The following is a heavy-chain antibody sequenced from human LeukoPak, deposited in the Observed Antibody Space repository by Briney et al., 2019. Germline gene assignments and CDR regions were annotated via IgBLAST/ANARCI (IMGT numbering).Heavy chain of an antibody. CDR2: LSGSGDST. CDR1: GFTFSGYA. CDR3: ARGRPHGNDY. Sequence: GGSLRLSCVASGFTFSGYAMSWVRQAPGKGLEWVSSLSGSGDSTYYADSVKGRFTISRDNSKNTLYLQMNSLRVEDTAVYYCARGRPHGNDYWGQGTLVTVSS. D-gene: IGHD4-23*01. J-gene: IGHJ4*02. V-gene: IGHV3-23*01.